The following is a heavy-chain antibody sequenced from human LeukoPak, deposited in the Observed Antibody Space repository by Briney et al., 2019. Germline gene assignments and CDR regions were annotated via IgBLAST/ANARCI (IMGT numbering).Heavy chain of an antibody. V-gene: IGHV4-34*01. D-gene: IGHD5-12*01. CDR3: ARSPTYCSSSNCPVGYSGYDLDY. Sequence: SQTQSLTYAVYGGSFTRYYWSGIPQSPAKGLEWIGEINHSGSTNYTSSLQGRVTISVDTSKNQFSLRVSSVTAADMGLYYCARSPTYCSSSNCPVGYSGYDLDYWGKGTMVTVSS. CDR1: GGSFTRYY. J-gene: IGHJ4*02. CDR2: INHSGST.